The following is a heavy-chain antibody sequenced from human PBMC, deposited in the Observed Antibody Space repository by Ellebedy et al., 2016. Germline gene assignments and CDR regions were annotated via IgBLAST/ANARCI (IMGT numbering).Heavy chain of an antibody. D-gene: IGHD6-13*01. CDR2: IYYSGST. V-gene: IGHV4-39*01. CDR1: GGSISSSSYY. CDR3: ARAGTPEFDY. J-gene: IGHJ4*02. Sequence: SETLSLTXTVSGGSISSSSYYWGWIRQPPGKGLEWIGSIYYSGSTYYNPSLKSRVTISVDTSKNQFSLKLSSVTAADTAVYYCARAGTPEFDYWGQGTLVTVSS.